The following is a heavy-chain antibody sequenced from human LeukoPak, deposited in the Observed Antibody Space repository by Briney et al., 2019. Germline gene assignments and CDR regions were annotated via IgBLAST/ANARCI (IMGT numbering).Heavy chain of an antibody. J-gene: IGHJ4*02. D-gene: IGHD2-2*01. Sequence: GGALRLSCAASGFTFSSYSMNWVRQAPGEGLEWVSSISSSSSYIYYADSVKGRFTISRDNAKNSLYLQVSTLRAEAPPVYYCAREISSSTSFDYWGQGTLVPVSS. CDR3: AREISSSTSFDY. CDR2: ISSSSSYI. V-gene: IGHV3-21*01. CDR1: GFTFSSYS.